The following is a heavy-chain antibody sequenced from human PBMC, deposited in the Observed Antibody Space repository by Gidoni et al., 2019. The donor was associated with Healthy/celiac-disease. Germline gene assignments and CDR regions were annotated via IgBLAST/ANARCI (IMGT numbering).Heavy chain of an antibody. Sequence: EVQLVESGGGLVQPGGSLRLSCAASGFTFSDHYMDWVRQAPGKGLEWVGRTRNKANSYTTEYAASVKGRFTISRDDSKNSLYLQMNSLKTEDTAVYYCAIPYGSGSYYAGDYWGQGTLVTVSS. J-gene: IGHJ4*02. V-gene: IGHV3-72*01. CDR1: GFTFSDHY. CDR2: TRNKANSYTT. CDR3: AIPYGSGSYYAGDY. D-gene: IGHD3-10*01.